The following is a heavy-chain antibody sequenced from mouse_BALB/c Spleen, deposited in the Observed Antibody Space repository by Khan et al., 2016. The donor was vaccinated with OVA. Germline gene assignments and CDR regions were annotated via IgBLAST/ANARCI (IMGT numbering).Heavy chain of an antibody. V-gene: IGHV5-9-3*01. CDR3: ARSVYGNVAY. CDR2: ISSDGDYT. D-gene: IGHD2-1*01. J-gene: IGHJ3*01. CDR1: GFTFSTYA. Sequence: EVELVESGGGLVKPGGSLKLSCAASGFTFSTYAMSWVRQTPGKRLEWVATISSDGDYTNYPDNVTGRFTFSRDNATNTPYLQMSSLRSEDTAMCDCARSVYGNVAYWGQGTLVTVSA.